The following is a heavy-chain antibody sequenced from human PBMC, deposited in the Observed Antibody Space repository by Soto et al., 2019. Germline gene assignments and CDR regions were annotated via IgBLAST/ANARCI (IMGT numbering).Heavy chain of an antibody. CDR3: ARTTGRHLDF. CDR2: IDYSGTA. Sequence: QLQLQESGPGLVKPWETLSLTCTVSYGSISVSNVFWGWVRQPPGKGLEWIGNIDYSGTAYFNPPLGTRVTFPVDTSKNQFSLTLYSVTAADTAVYYCARTTGRHLDFWGQGILVTVSS. CDR1: YGSISVSNVF. V-gene: IGHV4-39*01. J-gene: IGHJ4*02. D-gene: IGHD4-4*01.